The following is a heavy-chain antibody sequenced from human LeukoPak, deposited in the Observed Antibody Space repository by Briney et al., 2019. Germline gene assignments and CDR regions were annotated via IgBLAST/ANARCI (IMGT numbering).Heavy chain of an antibody. CDR2: IYTSGST. D-gene: IGHD2-2*02. J-gene: IGHJ6*03. V-gene: IGHV4-61*02. Sequence: SQTLSLTCTVSGGSISSGSYYWSWIRQPAGKGLEWIGRIYTSGSTNYNPSLRSRVTISVDTSKNQFSLKLSSVTAADTAVYYCAREAGVVPAAILYYYYYMDVRGKGTTVTVSS. CDR3: AREAGVVPAAILYYYYYMDV. CDR1: GGSISSGSYY.